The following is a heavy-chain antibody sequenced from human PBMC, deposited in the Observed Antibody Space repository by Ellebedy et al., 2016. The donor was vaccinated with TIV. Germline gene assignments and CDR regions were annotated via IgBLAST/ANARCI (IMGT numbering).Heavy chain of an antibody. J-gene: IGHJ4*02. CDR3: ARDGAGTTVFDY. V-gene: IGHV3-30*01. D-gene: IGHD4-17*01. Sequence: DSVKGRFTISRDNSKNTLYLQMNSLRSDDTAVYYCARDGAGTTVFDYWGQGTLVTVSS.